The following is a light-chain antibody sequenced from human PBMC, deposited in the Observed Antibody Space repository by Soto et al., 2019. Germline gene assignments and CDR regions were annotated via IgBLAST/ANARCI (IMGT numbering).Light chain of an antibody. CDR2: INT. CDR1: TSNLGADYD. CDR3: ATWDDSLSGHVV. Sequence: QSVLTQPPSVSGAPGQRVTISCTGSTSNLGADYDVHWYQQVPGTGPKLLIYINTNRPSGVPDRFSGSKSGTSASLAITGLQAEDEADYYCATWDDSLSGHVVFGGGTQLTVL. V-gene: IGLV1-40*01. J-gene: IGLJ2*01.